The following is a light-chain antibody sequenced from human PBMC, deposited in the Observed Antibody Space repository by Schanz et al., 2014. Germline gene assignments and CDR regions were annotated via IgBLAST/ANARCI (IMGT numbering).Light chain of an antibody. CDR3: AAWDDSLNGV. V-gene: IGLV1-44*01. J-gene: IGLJ3*02. CDR1: SSNIGSNT. Sequence: QSVLTQPPSVSGAPGQRVTISCSGSSSNIGSNTVNWYQQLPGTAPKLLIYSNNQRPSGVPDRFSGSKSGTSASLAISGLQSEDEADYYCAAWDDSLNGVFGGGTKLTVL. CDR2: SNN.